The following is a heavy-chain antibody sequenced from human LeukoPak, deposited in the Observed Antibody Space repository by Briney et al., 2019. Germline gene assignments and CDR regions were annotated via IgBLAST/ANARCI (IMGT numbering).Heavy chain of an antibody. D-gene: IGHD3-10*01. CDR3: ARVTRYGSGKIDP. V-gene: IGHV4-34*01. CDR1: GGSFSGYY. Sequence: SETLSLTCAVYGGSFSGYYWSWIRQPPGKGLEWIGEINHSGSTNYNPSLKSRVTISVDKSKNQFSLKLSSVTAADTAVYYCARVTRYGSGKIDPWGQGTLVTVSS. CDR2: INHSGST. J-gene: IGHJ5*02.